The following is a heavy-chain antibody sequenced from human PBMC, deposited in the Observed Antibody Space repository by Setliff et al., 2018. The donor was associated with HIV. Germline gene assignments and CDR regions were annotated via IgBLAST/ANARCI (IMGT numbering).Heavy chain of an antibody. D-gene: IGHD6-6*01. Sequence: TLSLTCTVSDVSIISSSYYWGWIRQSPGKGLEWIGSINYSGSSYYNPSLKSRVTISVGTSKNQFSLKVSSVTAADTAVYYCAGLNSMAANRLWWDYYGMDVWGQGTTVTVSS. CDR1: DVSIISSSYY. CDR2: INYSGSS. J-gene: IGHJ6*02. CDR3: AGLNSMAANRLWWDYYGMDV. V-gene: IGHV4-39*07.